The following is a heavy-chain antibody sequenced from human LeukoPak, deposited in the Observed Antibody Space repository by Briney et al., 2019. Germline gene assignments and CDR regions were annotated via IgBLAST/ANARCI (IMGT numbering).Heavy chain of an antibody. J-gene: IGHJ4*02. CDR1: DGSISRYY. D-gene: IGHD3-22*01. V-gene: IGHV4-59*08. Sequence: SETLCLTCTVSDGSISRYYWSWIRQPPGKGLEWIGYFYSGSTNYNPSLKGRVAISVDTSQNQFSLKVTSVTAADTAVYYCTRHSKDSSGYYYDRPLDYWGQGTLVTVSS. CDR3: TRHSKDSSGYYYDRPLDY. CDR2: FYSGST.